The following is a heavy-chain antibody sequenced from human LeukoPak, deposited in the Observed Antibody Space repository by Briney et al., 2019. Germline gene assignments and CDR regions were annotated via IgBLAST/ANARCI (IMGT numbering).Heavy chain of an antibody. D-gene: IGHD3-10*02. CDR1: GFTFTTYG. Sequence: PGGSLRLSCAASGFTFTTYGMHWVRQAPGKGLECVAFIRYNGDNKYYADSVKGRFTISRDNAKNSLYLQMNSLRAEDTAVYYCAELGITMIGGVWGEGTTVTISS. J-gene: IGHJ6*04. CDR2: IRYNGDNK. CDR3: AELGITMIGGV. V-gene: IGHV3-30*02.